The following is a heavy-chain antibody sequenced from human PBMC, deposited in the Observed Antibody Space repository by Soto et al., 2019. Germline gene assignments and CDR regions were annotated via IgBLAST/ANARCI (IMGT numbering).Heavy chain of an antibody. CDR1: GGSISSGGYY. CDR2: IYYSGST. J-gene: IGHJ4*02. V-gene: IGHV4-31*03. Sequence: QVQLQESGPGLVKPSQTLSLTCTVSGGSISSGGYYWSWIRQHPGKGLEWIGYIYYSGSTYYNPSLKSRVTVSVDTSKNQFSLKLSSVTAADTAVYYCARGIGITIFGVVHSFFDYWGQGTLVTVSS. CDR3: ARGIGITIFGVVHSFFDY. D-gene: IGHD3-3*01.